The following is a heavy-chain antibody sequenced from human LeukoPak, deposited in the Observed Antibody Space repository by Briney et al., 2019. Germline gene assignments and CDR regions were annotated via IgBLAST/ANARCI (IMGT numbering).Heavy chain of an antibody. CDR2: INTGGSIR. Sequence: TGXXXRLSCAASGFTFSNYWMHWVRHVPGKGLVWVSNINTGGSIRNYADSVKGRFTISRDNAKETLYLQMDSLRAEDTAVYYCARDLRGPRDSWGQGTLVIVSS. CDR1: GFTFSNYW. D-gene: IGHD3-10*01. V-gene: IGHV3-74*01. J-gene: IGHJ4*02. CDR3: ARDLRGPRDS.